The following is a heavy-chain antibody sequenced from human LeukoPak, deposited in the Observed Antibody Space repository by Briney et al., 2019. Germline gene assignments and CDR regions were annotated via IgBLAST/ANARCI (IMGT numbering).Heavy chain of an antibody. J-gene: IGHJ5*02. CDR2: ISSGSTI. V-gene: IGHV3-48*03. CDR1: GFTFSSYE. D-gene: IGHD1-1*01. Sequence: GGSLRLSCAASGFTFSSYEMNWVRQAPGKGLEWVSYISSGSTIYYADSVKGRFTISRDNAKNSLYLQMNSLRAEDTAVYYCARGIQGTFDPWGQGTLVTVSS. CDR3: ARGIQGTFDP.